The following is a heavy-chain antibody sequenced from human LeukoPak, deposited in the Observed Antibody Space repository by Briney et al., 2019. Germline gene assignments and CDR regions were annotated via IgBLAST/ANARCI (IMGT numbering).Heavy chain of an antibody. CDR1: GFTFSSYS. CDR2: ISSSSSYI. CDR3: ARLYCYDSSGGD. Sequence: PGGSLRLSCAASGFTFSSYSMNWVRQAPGKGLEWVSSISSSSSYIYYADSVKGRFTITRDNSKNTLYLQMNSLRAEDTAVYYCARLYCYDSSGGDWGQGTLVTVSS. J-gene: IGHJ4*02. D-gene: IGHD3-22*01. V-gene: IGHV3-21*01.